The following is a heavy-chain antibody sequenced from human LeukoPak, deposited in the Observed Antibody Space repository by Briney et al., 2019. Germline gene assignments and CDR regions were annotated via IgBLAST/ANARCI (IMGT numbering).Heavy chain of an antibody. D-gene: IGHD2-15*01. V-gene: IGHV4-59*12. CDR2: IYYSGGT. CDR3: ARDDCSGGSCYYLDY. Sequence: SSETLSHTCTVSGGSISSYYWSWIRQPPGKGLEWIGYIYYSGGTNYNPSLKSRVTISVDTSKNQFSLKLSSVTAADTAVYYCARDDCSGGSCYYLDYWGQGTLVTVSS. CDR1: GGSISSYY. J-gene: IGHJ4*02.